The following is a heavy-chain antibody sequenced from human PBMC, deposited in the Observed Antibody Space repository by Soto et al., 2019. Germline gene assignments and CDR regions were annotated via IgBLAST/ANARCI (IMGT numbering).Heavy chain of an antibody. CDR2: VYYSGTT. CDR3: ARLDDSSGNTPFDV. D-gene: IGHD3-22*01. CDR1: GGSISGYY. J-gene: IGHJ4*02. V-gene: IGHV4-59*06. Sequence: SETLSLSCTVSGGSISGYYWSWIRQRPGKGLEWIGHVYYSGTTYSNPSLRSRTTISVDTSENQFSLKLYSLTAADTAMYFCARLDDSSGNTPFDVWGQGALVTVSS.